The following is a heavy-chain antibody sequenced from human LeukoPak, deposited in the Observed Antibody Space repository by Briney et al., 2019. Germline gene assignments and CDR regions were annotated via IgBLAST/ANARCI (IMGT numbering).Heavy chain of an antibody. D-gene: IGHD6-13*01. V-gene: IGHV3-7*04. CDR3: ARVLLAAAGIDY. Sequence: GGSLRLSCAASGFTFSGYWMTWVRQAPGKGLEWVANIKQDGSEKNYVDSVKGRFTISRDNAKNSLYLQMNSLRAEDTAVYYCARVLLAAAGIDYWGQGALVTVSS. CDR1: GFTFSGYW. J-gene: IGHJ4*02. CDR2: IKQDGSEK.